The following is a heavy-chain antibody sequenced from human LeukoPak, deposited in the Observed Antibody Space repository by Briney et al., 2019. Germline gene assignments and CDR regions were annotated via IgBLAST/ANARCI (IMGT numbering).Heavy chain of an antibody. CDR1: GGSISSGGYS. D-gene: IGHD3-3*01. V-gene: IGHV4-30-2*05. Sequence: SETLSLTCAVSGGSISSGGYSWSWIRQPPGKGLEWIGYIYHSGSTYYNPSLKSRVTISVDTSKNQFSLKLSSVTAADTAVYYCARGPTYYDFWSGYQRAHYFDYWGQGTLVTVSS. CDR3: ARGPTYYDFWSGYQRAHYFDY. CDR2: IYHSGST. J-gene: IGHJ4*02.